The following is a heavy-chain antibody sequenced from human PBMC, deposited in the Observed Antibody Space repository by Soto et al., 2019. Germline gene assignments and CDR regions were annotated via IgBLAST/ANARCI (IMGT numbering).Heavy chain of an antibody. CDR1: GGSFSVYY. D-gene: IGHD2-2*01. V-gene: IGHV4-34*01. Sequence: PSETLSLTCAVYGGSFSVYYWSWIRQPPGKGLEWIGEINHSGSTNYNPSLKSRVTISVDTPKNQFSLNLSSVTAADTSVYYCARGQSYCSSTTCYGRFDPWGQGTLVTVSS. CDR2: INHSGST. J-gene: IGHJ5*02. CDR3: ARGQSYCSSTTCYGRFDP.